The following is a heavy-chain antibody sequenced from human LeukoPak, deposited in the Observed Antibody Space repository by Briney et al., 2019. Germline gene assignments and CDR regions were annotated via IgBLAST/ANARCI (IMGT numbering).Heavy chain of an antibody. CDR1: GGSISSYY. D-gene: IGHD2-2*01. Sequence: SETLSLTCTVSGGSISSYYWTWIRQPAGKGLEWIGRIYTSGSTNYSPSLKSRVTISIDESKNQFSLKLSSVTAADTAVYYCARVVPTAMGWFDPWGQGTLVTVSS. CDR3: ARVVPTAMGWFDP. CDR2: IYTSGST. V-gene: IGHV4-4*07. J-gene: IGHJ5*02.